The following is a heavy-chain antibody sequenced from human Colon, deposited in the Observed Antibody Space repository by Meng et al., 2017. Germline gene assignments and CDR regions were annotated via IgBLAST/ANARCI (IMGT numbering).Heavy chain of an antibody. CDR1: GGSISSRNW. CDR2: IYHSGST. Sequence: QWQLQWSGPGLVKPSGTLSLTWPVSGGSISSRNWWSWVRQPPGKGLEWIGEIYHSGSTNYNPSLKSRVTISVDKSKNQFSLKLSSVTAADTAVYYCARKKWVGASGGFDYWGQGTLVTVSS. D-gene: IGHD1-26*01. CDR3: ARKKWVGASGGFDY. J-gene: IGHJ4*02. V-gene: IGHV4-4*02.